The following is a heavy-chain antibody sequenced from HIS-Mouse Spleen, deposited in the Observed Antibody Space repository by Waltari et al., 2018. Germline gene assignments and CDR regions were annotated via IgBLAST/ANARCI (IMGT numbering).Heavy chain of an antibody. CDR3: ARDPGVNWNDDAFDI. V-gene: IGHV4-61*01. CDR1: GGSVSSGSYA. J-gene: IGHJ3*02. CDR2: IYYSGST. D-gene: IGHD1-1*01. Sequence: QVQLQESGPGLVKPSETLSLTCTVSGGSVSSGSYAWSWTRQPPGKGLEWIGYIYYSGSTNYNPSLKSRVTISVDTSKNQFSLKLSSVTAADTAVYYCARDPGVNWNDDAFDIWGQGTMVTVSS.